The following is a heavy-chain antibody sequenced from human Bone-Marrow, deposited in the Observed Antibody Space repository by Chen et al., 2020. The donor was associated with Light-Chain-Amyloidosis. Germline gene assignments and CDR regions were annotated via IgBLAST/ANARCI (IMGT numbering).Heavy chain of an antibody. V-gene: IGHV5-51*01. D-gene: IGHD5-12*01. J-gene: IGHJ4*02. CDR1: GYTFPNYW. CDR3: ARRRDGYNFDY. Sequence: EVQLEQSGPEVKKPGESRKISWKDYGYTFPNYWIGWVRQMPGKGLEWMGVIYPDDSDARYSPSFEGQVTISADKSITTAYLQWRSLKASDTAMYYCARRRDGYNFDYWGQGTLVTVSS. CDR2: IYPDDSDA.